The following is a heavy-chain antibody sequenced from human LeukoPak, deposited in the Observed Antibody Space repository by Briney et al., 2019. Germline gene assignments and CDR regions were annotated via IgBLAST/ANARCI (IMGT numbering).Heavy chain of an antibody. Sequence: GGSLRLSCAASGFTFDDYAMHWVRQAPGKGLEWVSGISWNSGSIGYADSVKGRFTISRDNAKNSLYLQMNSLRAEDTAVYYCAKDCLKAAWYNWFDPWGQGTLVTVSS. J-gene: IGHJ5*02. D-gene: IGHD2-8*02. CDR1: GFTFDDYA. CDR2: ISWNSGSI. V-gene: IGHV3-9*01. CDR3: AKDCLKAAWYNWFDP.